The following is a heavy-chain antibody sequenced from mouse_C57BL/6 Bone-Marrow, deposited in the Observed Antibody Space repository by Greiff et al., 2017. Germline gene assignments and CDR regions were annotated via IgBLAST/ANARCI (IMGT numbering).Heavy chain of an antibody. Sequence: VQLQQSGAELVRPGASVKLSCTASGFNIKDDYMHWVKQRPDPGLEWIGWIDPENGDTEYASKFQGKATITADTSSNTAYLQLSSLTSEDTAVYYCTTIRLLDYWGQGTTLTVSS. J-gene: IGHJ2*01. CDR3: TTIRLLDY. V-gene: IGHV14-4*01. D-gene: IGHD1-2*01. CDR2: IDPENGDT. CDR1: GFNIKDDY.